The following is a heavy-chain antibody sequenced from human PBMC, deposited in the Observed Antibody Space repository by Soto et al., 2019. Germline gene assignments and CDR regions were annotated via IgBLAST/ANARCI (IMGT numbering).Heavy chain of an antibody. D-gene: IGHD2-21*01. Sequence: QVQLVESGGGVVQPGRSLRLSCAASGFTFSSYGMHWVRQAPGKGLEWVAVISYDGSNKYYADSVKGRFTISRDNSKNTLYLQMNSLRAEDTAVYYCAKDVVFDYWGQGTLVTVSS. CDR1: GFTFSSYG. J-gene: IGHJ4*02. CDR3: AKDVVFDY. CDR2: ISYDGSNK. V-gene: IGHV3-30*18.